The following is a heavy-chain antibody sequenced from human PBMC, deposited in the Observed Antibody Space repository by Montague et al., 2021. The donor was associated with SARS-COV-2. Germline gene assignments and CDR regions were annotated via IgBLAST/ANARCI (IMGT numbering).Heavy chain of an antibody. J-gene: IGHJ4*02. V-gene: IGHV4-4*02. D-gene: IGHD3-10*01. CDR1: GGSISNSQW. CDR2: IYHSGST. Sequence: SETLSLTCAVSGGSISNSQWWSWVRQPPGKGLEWIGEIYHSGSTNYNPSLKSRVTISVDKSKNQSSLKLNSVTAADTAVYYCASRGAGWFGSNPERFDYWGQGTLVTVSS. CDR3: ASRGAGWFGSNPERFDY.